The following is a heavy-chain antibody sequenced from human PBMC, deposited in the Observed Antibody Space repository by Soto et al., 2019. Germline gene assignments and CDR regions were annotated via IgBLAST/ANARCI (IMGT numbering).Heavy chain of an antibody. CDR2: ISSSSSYI. Sequence: PGGSLRLSCAASGFTFSSYSMNWVRQAPGKGLEWVSSISSSSSYIYYADSVKGRSTISRDNAKNSLYLQMNSLRAEDTAVYYCARVITYYYVSSGSPGTYFDYWGQETLVTVSS. V-gene: IGHV3-21*01. CDR1: GFTFSSYS. J-gene: IGHJ4*02. D-gene: IGHD3-22*01. CDR3: ARVITYYYVSSGSPGTYFDY.